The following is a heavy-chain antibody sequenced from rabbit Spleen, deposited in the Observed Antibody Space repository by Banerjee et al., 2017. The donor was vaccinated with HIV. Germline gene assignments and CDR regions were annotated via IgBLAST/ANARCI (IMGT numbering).Heavy chain of an antibody. Sequence: QEQLVESGGGLVQPEGSLTLTCKASGLDISSGYWRCWVRQAPGKGLEWIACIYGGISGSTAYATWAKGRFTISKTSSTTVTLQMTSLTAADTATYFCARDLVAVIGWNFNLWGPGTLVTVS. CDR2: IYGGISGST. J-gene: IGHJ4*01. CDR1: GLDISSGYW. CDR3: ARDLVAVIGWNFNL. D-gene: IGHD1-1*01. V-gene: IGHV1S45*01.